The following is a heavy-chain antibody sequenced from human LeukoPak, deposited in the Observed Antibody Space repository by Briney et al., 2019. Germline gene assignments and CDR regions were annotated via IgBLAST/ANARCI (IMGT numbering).Heavy chain of an antibody. D-gene: IGHD5/OR15-5a*01. CDR2: ISGSGGST. Sequence: PGGSLRLSCAASGFTFSSYAMSWVRQAPGKGLEWVSAISGSGGSTYYADSVKGRFTISRDNSKNTLYLQMNSLRVEDTAVYYCAKDPRVCDESDGSFDYWGQGTLVTVSS. CDR1: GFTFSSYA. J-gene: IGHJ4*02. CDR3: AKDPRVCDESDGSFDY. V-gene: IGHV3-23*01.